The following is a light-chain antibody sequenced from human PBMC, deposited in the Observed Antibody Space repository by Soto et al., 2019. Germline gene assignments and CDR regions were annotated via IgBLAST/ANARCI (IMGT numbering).Light chain of an antibody. Sequence: IQMTQSPSTLSGSLGDRVTLTCRASQSISSWLAWYQQKPGKAPKLLIYDASSLESGVPSRLSGSGSGTEFTLTISSMQPDDFATYYCQQYNSYWTFGQGTKVDI. J-gene: IGKJ1*01. V-gene: IGKV1-5*01. CDR3: QQYNSYWT. CDR2: DAS. CDR1: QSISSW.